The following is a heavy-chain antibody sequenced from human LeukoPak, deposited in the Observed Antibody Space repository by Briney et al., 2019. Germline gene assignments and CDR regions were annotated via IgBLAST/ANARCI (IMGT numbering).Heavy chain of an antibody. V-gene: IGHV3-30*04. D-gene: IGHD3-22*01. CDR3: ARDARTVGITMIVVGFDY. J-gene: IGHJ4*02. Sequence: PGGSLRLSCAASGFTFSACAMYWVRQSPGKGLEWVAVISYDGSNKYYADSVKGRFTISRDNSKNTLYLQMNSLRAEDTAVYYCARDARTVGITMIVVGFDYWGQGTLVTVSS. CDR1: GFTFSACA. CDR2: ISYDGSNK.